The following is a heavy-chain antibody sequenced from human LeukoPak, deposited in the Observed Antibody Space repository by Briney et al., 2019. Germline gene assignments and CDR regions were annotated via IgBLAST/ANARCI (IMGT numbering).Heavy chain of an antibody. J-gene: IGHJ4*02. CDR1: GGSISSSSYY. Sequence: SETLSLTCTVSGGSISSSSYYWAWIRQSPGKGLRWLASISYSVTTYYNPSLKSRVTISIDTSKNQFSLKLSSVTAADTAVYYCARHLRGATIYYEYWGQGTLVTVSS. D-gene: IGHD1-26*01. CDR2: ISYSVTT. V-gene: IGHV4-39*01. CDR3: ARHLRGATIYYEY.